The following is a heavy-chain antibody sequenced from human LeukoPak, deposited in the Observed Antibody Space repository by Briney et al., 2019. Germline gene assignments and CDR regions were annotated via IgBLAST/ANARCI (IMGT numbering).Heavy chain of an antibody. CDR1: GFTFSSYA. Sequence: PGGSLRLSCAASGFTFSSYAMHWVRQAPGKGLEWVAVMSYDGSNKYYADSVKGRFTISRDNSKNTLYLQMNSLRAEDTAVYYCARWAIWGQGTMVTVSS. V-gene: IGHV3-30-3*01. J-gene: IGHJ3*02. D-gene: IGHD6-13*01. CDR3: ARWAI. CDR2: MSYDGSNK.